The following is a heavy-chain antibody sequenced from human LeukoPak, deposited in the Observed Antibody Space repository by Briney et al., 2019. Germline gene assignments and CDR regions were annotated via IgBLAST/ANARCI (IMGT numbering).Heavy chain of an antibody. CDR3: AKSKGGLAVAAPFDY. Sequence: GGSLRLSCAASGFTFSSYAMSWVRQAPGKGLEWVSGISWNSGSIGYADSVKGRFTISRDNAKNSLYLQMNSLRAEDTALYYCAKSKGGLAVAAPFDYWGQGTLVTVSS. CDR2: ISWNSGSI. J-gene: IGHJ4*02. CDR1: GFTFSSYA. D-gene: IGHD6-19*01. V-gene: IGHV3-9*01.